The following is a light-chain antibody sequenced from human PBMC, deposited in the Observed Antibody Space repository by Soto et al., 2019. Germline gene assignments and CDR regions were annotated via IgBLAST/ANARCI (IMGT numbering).Light chain of an antibody. J-gene: IGKJ1*01. CDR2: DTS. Sequence: EIVLTQSPGTLSLSPGERATLSCRASQSVSSSYLAWYQQKPGQAPRLLIYDTSSRATGIPDRFSVSGSGTDFTLAISRLEPEDFAVYYCQQCGSSPSFGQGTKVELK. CDR3: QQCGSSPS. CDR1: QSVSSSY. V-gene: IGKV3-20*01.